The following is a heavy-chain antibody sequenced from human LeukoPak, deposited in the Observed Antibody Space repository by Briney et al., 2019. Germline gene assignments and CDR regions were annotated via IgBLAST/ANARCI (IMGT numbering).Heavy chain of an antibody. CDR2: IIPIFGTV. CDR3: AREIRFLEWLENWFDP. V-gene: IGHV1-69*13. D-gene: IGHD3-3*01. Sequence: SVKVSCKASGGTFSSYAISWVRRAPGQGLEWMGGIIPIFGTVNYAQKFQGRVTITADESTSTAYMELSSLRSEDTAVYYCAREIRFLEWLENWFDPWGQGTLVTVSS. CDR1: GGTFSSYA. J-gene: IGHJ5*02.